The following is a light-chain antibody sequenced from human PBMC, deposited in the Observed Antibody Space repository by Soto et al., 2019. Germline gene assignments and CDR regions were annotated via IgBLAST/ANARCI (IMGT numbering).Light chain of an antibody. J-gene: IGLJ2*01. Sequence: SVLTQPASVSGSPGQSITISCTGTSSDVGSYNLVSWYQQHPGKAPKLMIYEGSKRPSGVSNRFSGSKSGNTASLTISGLQAEDEADYYCCSYAGSCTLVVFGGGTKLTVL. CDR3: CSYAGSCTLVV. CDR1: SSDVGSYNL. V-gene: IGLV2-23*01. CDR2: EGS.